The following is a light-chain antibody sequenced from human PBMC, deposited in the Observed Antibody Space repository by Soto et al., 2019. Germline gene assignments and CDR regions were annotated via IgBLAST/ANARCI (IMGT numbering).Light chain of an antibody. CDR2: GAS. V-gene: IGKV3-20*01. J-gene: IGKJ4*01. CDR1: QSVSSSY. Sequence: EIVLTQSPGTLSLSPGERATLSCRASQSVSSSYLAWYQQKPGQAPRLLIYGASSRATGIPDRFSGSGSGTDFTRTISRLEPEDFAVYYGQQYGSSLFGGGTKVDIK. CDR3: QQYGSSL.